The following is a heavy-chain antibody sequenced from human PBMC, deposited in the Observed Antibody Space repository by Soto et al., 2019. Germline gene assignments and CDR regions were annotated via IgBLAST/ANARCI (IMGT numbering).Heavy chain of an antibody. CDR2: ISWNSGSL. Sequence: EVQLVESGGGLVQPGRSLRLSCAASGFTFDDYAMHWVRQAPGKGLEWVSGISWNSGSLGYADSVKGRFTISRDNGKIYLYLQMNSRRAEDTALYYCGKDNEDLGYCTNGVCYSFDYWGQGTLVTVSS. CDR1: GFTFDDYA. CDR3: GKDNEDLGYCTNGVCYSFDY. D-gene: IGHD2-8*01. J-gene: IGHJ4*02. V-gene: IGHV3-9*01.